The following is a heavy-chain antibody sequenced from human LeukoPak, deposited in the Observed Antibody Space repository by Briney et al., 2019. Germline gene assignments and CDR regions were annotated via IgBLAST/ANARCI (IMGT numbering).Heavy chain of an antibody. CDR1: GYTFTSYY. J-gene: IGHJ6*03. D-gene: IGHD3-9*01. CDR3: AREYYDILTGYPFYYYMDV. CDR2: IIPIFGTA. V-gene: IGHV1-69*13. Sequence: SVKVSCKASGYTFTSYYFHWVRQAPGQGLEWMGGIIPIFGTANYAQKFQGRVTITADESTSTAYMELSSLRSEDTAVYYCAREYYDILTGYPFYYYMDVWGKGTTVTISS.